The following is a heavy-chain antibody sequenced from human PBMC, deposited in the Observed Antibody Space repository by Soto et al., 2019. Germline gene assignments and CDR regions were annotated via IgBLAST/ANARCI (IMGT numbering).Heavy chain of an antibody. CDR3: ARGLITTPLRYFDWSGYYYYGMDV. D-gene: IGHD3-9*01. CDR2: MNPNSGNT. CDR1: GYTFTSYD. V-gene: IGHV1-8*01. Sequence: GASVKVSCKASGYTFTSYDINWVRQATGQGLEWMGWMNPNSGNTGYAQKFQGRVTMTRNTSISTAYMELSSLRSEDTAVYYCARGLITTPLRYFDWSGYYYYGMDVWGQGTTVTVS. J-gene: IGHJ6*02.